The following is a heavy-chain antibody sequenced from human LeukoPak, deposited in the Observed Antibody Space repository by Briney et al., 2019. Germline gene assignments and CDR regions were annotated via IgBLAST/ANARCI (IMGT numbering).Heavy chain of an antibody. D-gene: IGHD2-2*01. CDR1: GGSFTAFY. V-gene: IGHV4-34*01. J-gene: IGHJ4*02. CDR3: ARGAYCSSINCYGFDY. CDR2: VNHSGTT. Sequence: PSETLSLTCNVYGGSFTAFYWSWIRQPPGKGLEWIGEVNHSGTTNYDPSLKSRVTLSVDTSKNQFSLKLSSVTAADTAVYYCARGAYCSSINCYGFDYWGQGTQVTASS.